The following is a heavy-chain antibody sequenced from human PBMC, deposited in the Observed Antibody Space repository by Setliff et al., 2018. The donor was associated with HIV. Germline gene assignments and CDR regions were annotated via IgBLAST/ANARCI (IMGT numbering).Heavy chain of an antibody. Sequence: PSETLSLTCTVSGGSINNYYWTWIRQPAGKGLEWIGRIYYSGSTNYNPSLKSRVTISVDTSKKQFSLKLRSVTAADTAVYYCARRRDGYNSAPWRNDYWGQGTLVTVSS. CDR2: IYYSGST. D-gene: IGHD5-12*01. V-gene: IGHV4-59*08. J-gene: IGHJ4*02. CDR1: GGSINNYY. CDR3: ARRRDGYNSAPWRNDY.